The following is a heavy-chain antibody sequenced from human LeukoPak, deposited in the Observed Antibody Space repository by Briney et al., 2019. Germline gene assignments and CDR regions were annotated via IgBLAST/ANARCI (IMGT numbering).Heavy chain of an antibody. J-gene: IGHJ6*02. CDR2: INPSGGST. CDR1: GYTFTSYY. Sequence: ASVKVSCKASGYTFTSYYMHWARQAPGQGLEWMGIINPSGGSTSYAQKFQGRVTMTRDTSTSTVYMELSSLRSEDTAVYYCAREPLVSRQPGPSQGRDYYYYGMDVWGQGTTVTVSS. CDR3: AREPLVSRQPGPSQGRDYYYYGMDV. D-gene: IGHD6-6*01. V-gene: IGHV1-46*01.